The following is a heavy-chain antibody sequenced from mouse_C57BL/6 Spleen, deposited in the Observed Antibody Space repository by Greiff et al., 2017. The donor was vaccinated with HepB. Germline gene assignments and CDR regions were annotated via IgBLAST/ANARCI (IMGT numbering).Heavy chain of an antibody. J-gene: IGHJ4*01. V-gene: IGHV1-9*01. CDR2: ILPGSGST. CDR1: GYTFTGYW. D-gene: IGHD1-1*01. CDR3: ARSGTVDAMDD. Sequence: QVQLQQSGAELMKPGASVKLSCKATGYTFTGYWIEWVKQRPGHGLEWIGEILPGSGSTYYNEKFKGKATFTADTSSKTAYMQLSSLTTEDSAIYYCARSGTVDAMDDWGQGTSVTVAS.